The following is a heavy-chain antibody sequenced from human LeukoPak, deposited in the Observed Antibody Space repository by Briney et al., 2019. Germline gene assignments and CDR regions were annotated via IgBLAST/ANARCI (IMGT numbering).Heavy chain of an antibody. CDR2: INPNSGGT. Sequence: GASVKVSCKASRYTFTGYYMDWVRQAPGRGLEWMGWINPNSGGTNYAQKFQGRVTMTRDTSISTAYMELSRLRSDDTAVYYCARDMLGHYNWFDPWGQGTLVTVSS. CDR3: ARDMLGHYNWFDP. CDR1: RYTFTGYY. D-gene: IGHD2-8*01. V-gene: IGHV1-2*02. J-gene: IGHJ5*02.